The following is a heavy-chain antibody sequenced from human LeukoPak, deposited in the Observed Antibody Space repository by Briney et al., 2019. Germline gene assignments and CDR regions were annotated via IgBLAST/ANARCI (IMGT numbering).Heavy chain of an antibody. V-gene: IGHV3-7*01. J-gene: IGHJ4*02. CDR3: ATSYDSSGCD. D-gene: IGHD3-22*01. CDR1: GFIFSSFW. Sequence: AGGSLRLSCTASGFIFSSFWMAWLRQAPGKGLEWVANIKPDGSLQFYGDSVKGRFTISRDNAKNSLYLQMNNLRAEDTALYYCATSYDSSGCDWGQGTLVTVSS. CDR2: IKPDGSLQ.